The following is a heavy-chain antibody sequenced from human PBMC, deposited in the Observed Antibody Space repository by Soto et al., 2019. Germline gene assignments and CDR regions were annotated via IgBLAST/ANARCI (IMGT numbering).Heavy chain of an antibody. CDR1: GFTFSNYA. CDR3: AKFFVETGESSGWPWSFHY. D-gene: IGHD6-25*01. CDR2: ISGGGGTT. V-gene: IGHV3-23*01. Sequence: EVQLLESGGGLVQPGGSLRLSCAASGFTFSNYAMSWVRQAPGKGLEWVSAISGGGGTTYYAGSVKGRFTISRDNSKNTLFLQMNSLRAEDTAVYYCAKFFVETGESSGWPWSFHYWCQGTLVTVSS. J-gene: IGHJ4*02.